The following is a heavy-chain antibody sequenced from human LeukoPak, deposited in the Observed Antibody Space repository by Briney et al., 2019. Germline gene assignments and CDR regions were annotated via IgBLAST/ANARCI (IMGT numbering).Heavy chain of an antibody. Sequence: SQTLSLTCAISGDSVSSNSATWNWIGQSPSRGLEWLGRTYYRSKWYSDYAVFVKSRITINPDTSKNQFSLQLNSVTPEDTAMYYCAKVWRAHGDFHAFDVWGQGTMVAVSP. J-gene: IGHJ3*01. D-gene: IGHD4-17*01. CDR2: TYYRSKWYS. CDR3: AKVWRAHGDFHAFDV. CDR1: GDSVSSNSAT. V-gene: IGHV6-1*01.